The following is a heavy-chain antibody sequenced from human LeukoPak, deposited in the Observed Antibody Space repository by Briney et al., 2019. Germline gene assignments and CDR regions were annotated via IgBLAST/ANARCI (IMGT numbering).Heavy chain of an antibody. J-gene: IGHJ4*02. CDR3: ARRIAAAGTVFDY. Sequence: ESLKISCKGSGYSFTSYWIGLVRQMPGKGLEWMGIIYPGDSDTRYSPSFQGQVTISADKSISTAYLQWSSLKASDTAMYYCARRIAAAGTVFDYWGQGTLVTVSS. CDR1: GYSFTSYW. D-gene: IGHD6-13*01. V-gene: IGHV5-51*01. CDR2: IYPGDSDT.